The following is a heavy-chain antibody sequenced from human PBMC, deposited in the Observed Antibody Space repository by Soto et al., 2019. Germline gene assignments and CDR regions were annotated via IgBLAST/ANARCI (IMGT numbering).Heavy chain of an antibody. D-gene: IGHD2-21*01. J-gene: IGHJ4*02. V-gene: IGHV3-74*01. Sequence: EVQLVESGGGLVQPGGSLRLSCAASGFLFSTYWMFWVRQVPRKGLLWVSRLKSDGSSTSYADSVKGRFTISRDNTKNTLYLQMTSLRAEDKAVYYCAIGGGDYNYFDHWGQGILVTVSS. CDR1: GFLFSTYW. CDR3: AIGGGDYNYFDH. CDR2: LKSDGSST.